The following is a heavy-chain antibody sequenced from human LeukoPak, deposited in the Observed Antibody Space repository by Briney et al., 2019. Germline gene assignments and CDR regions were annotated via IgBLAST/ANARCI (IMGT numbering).Heavy chain of an antibody. CDR3: AKDWAGRLPRGYFDY. J-gene: IGHJ4*02. V-gene: IGHV3-33*06. D-gene: IGHD5-12*01. Sequence: PGRSLRLSCAASGFTFSSYGMHWVRQAPGKGLEWVAVIWYDGSNKYYADSVKGRFTISRDNSKNTLYLQMNSLRAEDTAVYYCAKDWAGRLPRGYFDYWGQGTLVTVSS. CDR2: IWYDGSNK. CDR1: GFTFSSYG.